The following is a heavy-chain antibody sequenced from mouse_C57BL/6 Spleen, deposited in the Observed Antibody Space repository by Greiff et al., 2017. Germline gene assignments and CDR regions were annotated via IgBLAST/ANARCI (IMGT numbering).Heavy chain of an antibody. V-gene: IGHV1-80*01. D-gene: IGHD1-1*01. CDR3: ASRGYYGRGEY. CDR1: GYAFSSYW. J-gene: IGHJ2*01. Sequence: VVESGASVKISCKASGYAFSSYWMNWVKQRPGKGLEWIGQIYPGDGDTNYNGKFKGKATLTADKSSSTAYMQLSSLTSEDSAVYFCASRGYYGRGEYWGQGTTLTVSS. CDR2: IYPGDGDT.